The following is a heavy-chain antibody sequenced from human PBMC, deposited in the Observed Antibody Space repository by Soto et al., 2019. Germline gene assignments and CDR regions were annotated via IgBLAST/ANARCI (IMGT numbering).Heavy chain of an antibody. CDR2: MNPNSGNT. CDR1: GYTFTSYD. V-gene: IGHV1-8*01. CDR3: AGVSSGGHDYYDFWSGHHYMDV. J-gene: IGHJ6*03. Sequence: ASVKVSCKAFGYTFTSYDINWVRQATGQGLEWMGWMNPNSGNTGYAQKFQGRVTMTRNTSISTAYMELSSLRSEDTAVYYCAGVSSGGHDYYDFWSGHHYMDVWGKGTTVTVSS. D-gene: IGHD3-3*01.